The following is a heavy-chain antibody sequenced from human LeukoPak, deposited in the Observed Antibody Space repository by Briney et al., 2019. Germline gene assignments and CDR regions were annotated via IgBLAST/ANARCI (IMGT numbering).Heavy chain of an antibody. J-gene: IGHJ5*02. Sequence: SETLSLTCTVSGGSISSSSYYWGWIRQPPGTGLEWIGSIYYSGSTYYNPSLKSRVTISVDTSKNQFSLELSSVTAADTAVYYCARSRPGGYQLLRYCGGDCSLPWFDPWGQGTLVTVSS. CDR2: IYYSGST. V-gene: IGHV4-39*01. CDR1: GGSISSSSYY. CDR3: ARSRPGGYQLLRYCGGDCSLPWFDP. D-gene: IGHD2-21*01.